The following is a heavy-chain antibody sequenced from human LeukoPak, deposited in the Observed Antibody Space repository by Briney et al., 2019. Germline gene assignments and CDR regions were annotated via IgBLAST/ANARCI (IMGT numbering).Heavy chain of an antibody. D-gene: IGHD6-13*01. V-gene: IGHV3-23*01. CDR1: GFTFSSYA. CDR3: AKAFGSSWSLFHY. Sequence: GGSLRLSCAASGFTFSSYAMSWVRQAPGKGLEWVSAISGSGGSTYYADSVKGRFTISRDNSKNTLYLQMNSLRAEDTATFYCAKAFGSSWSLFHYWGQGTLVTVSS. J-gene: IGHJ4*02. CDR2: ISGSGGST.